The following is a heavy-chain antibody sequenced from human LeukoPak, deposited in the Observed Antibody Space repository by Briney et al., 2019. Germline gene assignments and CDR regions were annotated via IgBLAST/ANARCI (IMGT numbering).Heavy chain of an antibody. Sequence: ASVKVSCKASGYTFTNYYMHWVRQAPGQGLEWMGRINPNSGGTDYAQNFRGRVTLTRDTSISTAYMDLTRLRSDDTAVYYCASDQAGSVNSFDPWGQGTPVTVSS. J-gene: IGHJ5*02. CDR2: INPNSGGT. CDR1: GYTFTNYY. CDR3: ASDQAGSVNSFDP. V-gene: IGHV1-2*06.